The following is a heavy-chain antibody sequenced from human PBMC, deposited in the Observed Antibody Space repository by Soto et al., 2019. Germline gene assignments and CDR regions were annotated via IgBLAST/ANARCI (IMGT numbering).Heavy chain of an antibody. CDR3: ARGKSVDTAMGSFDY. Sequence: PGESLKISCKGSGYSFTSYWISWVRQMPGKGLEWMGGIDPSDSYTNYSPSFQGHVTISADKSISTAYLQWSSLKASDTAMYYCARGKSVDTAMGSFDYWGQGTLVTVSS. CDR1: GYSFTSYW. V-gene: IGHV5-10-1*01. CDR2: IDPSDSYT. D-gene: IGHD5-18*01. J-gene: IGHJ4*02.